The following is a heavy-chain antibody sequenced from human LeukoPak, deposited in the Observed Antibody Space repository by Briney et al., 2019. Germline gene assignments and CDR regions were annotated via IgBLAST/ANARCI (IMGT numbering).Heavy chain of an antibody. CDR2: IYTSGST. V-gene: IGHV4-4*07. J-gene: IGHJ5*02. Sequence: SETLSLTCTVSGGSISSYYWSWIRQPAGKGLEWIGRIYTSGSTNYNPSLKSRVTMSVDTSKNQFSLKLSSVTAADTAVYYCARSHCSSTSCYPGVRWFDPWGQGTLVTVSS. CDR1: GGSISSYY. CDR3: ARSHCSSTSCYPGVRWFDP. D-gene: IGHD2-2*01.